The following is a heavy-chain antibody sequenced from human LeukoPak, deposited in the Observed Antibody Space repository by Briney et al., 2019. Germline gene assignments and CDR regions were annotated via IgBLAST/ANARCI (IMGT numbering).Heavy chain of an antibody. J-gene: IGHJ6*03. CDR1: GGSISSYY. CDR3: ARHTSSSWLSYYYYYYMDV. CDR2: IYYSGET. Sequence: SETLSLTCTVSGGSISSYYWSWIRQPPGKGLEWIGYIYYSGETNYNPSLKSRVTISVDTSKNQFSLKLSSVTAADTAVYYCARHTSSSWLSYYYYYYMDVWGKGTTVTISS. D-gene: IGHD6-13*01. V-gene: IGHV4-59*01.